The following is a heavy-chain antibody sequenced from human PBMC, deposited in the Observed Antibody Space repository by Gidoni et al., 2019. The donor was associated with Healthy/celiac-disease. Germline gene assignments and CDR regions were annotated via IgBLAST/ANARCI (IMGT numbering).Heavy chain of an antibody. CDR2: ISSSSSTI. CDR3: ARVKSYCSSTSCPADY. J-gene: IGHJ4*02. Sequence: EVQLVESGGGLVQPGGSLRLSCAASGFTFSSYSMNWVRQAPGKGLELVSYISSSSSTIYYADSVKGRFTISRDNAKNSLYLQMNSLRDEDTAVYYCARVKSYCSSTSCPADYWGQGTLVTVSS. CDR1: GFTFSSYS. V-gene: IGHV3-48*02. D-gene: IGHD2-2*01.